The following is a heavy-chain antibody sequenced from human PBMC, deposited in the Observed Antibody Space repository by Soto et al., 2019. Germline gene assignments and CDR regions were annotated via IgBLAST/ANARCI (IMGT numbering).Heavy chain of an antibody. CDR2: ISYDGSNK. CDR3: ANYVWGSYPPIPYD. J-gene: IGHJ4*02. Sequence: QVQLVESGGGVVQPGRSLRLSCAASGFTFSSYGMHWVRQAPGKGLEWVAVISYDGSNKYYADSVKGRFTISRDNSKNTLYLQMNSLRAEDTAVYYCANYVWGSYPPIPYDWGQGTLVTVSS. D-gene: IGHD3-16*02. CDR1: GFTFSSYG. V-gene: IGHV3-30*18.